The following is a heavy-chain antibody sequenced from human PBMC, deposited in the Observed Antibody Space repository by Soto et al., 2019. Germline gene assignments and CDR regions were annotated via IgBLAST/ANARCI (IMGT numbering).Heavy chain of an antibody. CDR1: GFTFSSDG. CDR3: ARDPDSGSNHFDY. Sequence: QVQLVESGGGVVQPGRSLRLSCAASGFTFSSDGMHWVRQAPGKGLEWVAVIRYDGSNKYYADSVKGRFTISRDNSKNTLYLQKNSLRAEDTAVYYCARDPDSGSNHFDYWGQGTLVTVSS. J-gene: IGHJ4*02. CDR2: IRYDGSNK. V-gene: IGHV3-33*01. D-gene: IGHD1-26*01.